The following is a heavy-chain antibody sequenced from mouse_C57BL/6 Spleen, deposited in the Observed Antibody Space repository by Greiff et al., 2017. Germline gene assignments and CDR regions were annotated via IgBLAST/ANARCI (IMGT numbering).Heavy chain of an antibody. CDR2: ISSGGSYT. CDR3: ARDDYDVGYFDY. J-gene: IGHJ2*01. D-gene: IGHD2-4*01. V-gene: IGHV5-6*01. Sequence: EVKLMESGGDLVKPGGSLKISCAASGFTFSSYGMSWVRQTPDKRLEWVATISSGGSYTYYPDSVKGRFTISRDNAKNTLYLKMSSLKSEDTAMYYCARDDYDVGYFDYWGQGTTLTVSS. CDR1: GFTFSSYG.